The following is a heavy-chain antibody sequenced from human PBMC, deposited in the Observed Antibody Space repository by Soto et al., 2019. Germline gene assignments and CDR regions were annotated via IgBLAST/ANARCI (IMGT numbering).Heavy chain of an antibody. D-gene: IGHD5-18*01. CDR1: GGSISSSSYS. Sequence: SETLSLTCTVSGGSISSSSYSWVSIRQPPGKGLEGIGSINYSGSTYYNPSLKTRVTMSVNTSKNQFSLKLRSMTAADTAVYYCARLDTTMVKTFDYWGQGTLVTVSS. CDR3: ARLDTTMVKTFDY. V-gene: IGHV4-39*01. CDR2: INYSGST. J-gene: IGHJ4*02.